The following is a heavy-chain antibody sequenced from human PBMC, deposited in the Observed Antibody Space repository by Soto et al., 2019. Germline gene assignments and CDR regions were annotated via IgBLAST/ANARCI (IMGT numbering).Heavy chain of an antibody. CDR1: GYTFTSYH. CDR2: ISAYNGNT. Sequence: QVQLVQSGAEVKNPGASVKVSCKASGYTFTSYHISWVRQAPGQGLEWMGWISAYNGNTNYAPKLQGRVTMTTDTSTSTAYLDLRSLGSDDTAGYYCARVAPPADYWGQGTLFTVSS. J-gene: IGHJ4*02. V-gene: IGHV1-18*01. CDR3: ARVAPPADY.